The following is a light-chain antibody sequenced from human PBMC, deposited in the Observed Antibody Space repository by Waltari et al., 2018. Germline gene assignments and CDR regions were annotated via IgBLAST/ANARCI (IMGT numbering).Light chain of an antibody. CDR1: SSSIGSNY. V-gene: IGLV1-47*02. J-gene: IGLJ2*01. CDR3: AAWDDSLSGMV. Sequence: QSVLTQPPSAAGTPGQRVTISCSGSSSSIGSNYVYWYQQLPGTAPKLLSYTNNQRPAGGPDRFSDSKSGTSASLVISGLRSEDEADYYCAAWDDSLSGMVFGGGTKLTVL. CDR2: TNN.